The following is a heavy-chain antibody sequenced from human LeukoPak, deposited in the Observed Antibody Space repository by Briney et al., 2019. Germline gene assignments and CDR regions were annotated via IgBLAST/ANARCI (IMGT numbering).Heavy chain of an antibody. CDR1: GFTFSSYG. D-gene: IGHD3-22*01. CDR2: IWYDGSNK. CDR3: ARARITMIVVDLYYFDY. V-gene: IGHV3-33*01. Sequence: PGRSLRLSCAASGFTFSSYGMHWVRQAPGKGLEWVAVIWYDGSNKYYADSVKGRFTISRDNSKNTLYLQMNSLRAEDTAVYYCARARITMIVVDLYYFDYWGQGTLVTVSS. J-gene: IGHJ4*02.